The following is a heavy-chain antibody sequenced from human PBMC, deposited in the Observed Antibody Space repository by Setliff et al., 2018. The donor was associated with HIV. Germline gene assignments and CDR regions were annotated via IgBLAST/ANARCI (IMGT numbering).Heavy chain of an antibody. D-gene: IGHD2-8*01. V-gene: IGHV1-18*01. CDR2: IDSNNGNR. CDR1: GYSLSTYA. CDR3: VRLTADRTNYYYYMDV. J-gene: IGHJ6*03. Sequence: ASVKVSCKASGYSLSTYAISWVRQAPGQGLEWMGWIDSNNGNRNFAQKFRGRVTMTTDISTNTAYMEVMSLSFDDTAVYYCVRLTADRTNYYYYMDVWGKVTTVTVSS.